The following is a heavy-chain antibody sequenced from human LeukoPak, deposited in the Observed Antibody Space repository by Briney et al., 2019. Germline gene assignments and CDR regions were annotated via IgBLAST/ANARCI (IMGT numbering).Heavy chain of an antibody. J-gene: IGHJ5*02. Sequence: SETLSLTCPVSGDSITSSYWSWIRQPPGKGLECIGTIYHSGSTYYNPSLKSRVTISVDTSKNQFSLKLNSVTAADTAVYYCARIYSSSWFLNWFDPWGQGTLVTVSS. D-gene: IGHD6-13*01. CDR1: GDSITSSY. V-gene: IGHV4-38-2*01. CDR3: ARIYSSSWFLNWFDP. CDR2: IYHSGST.